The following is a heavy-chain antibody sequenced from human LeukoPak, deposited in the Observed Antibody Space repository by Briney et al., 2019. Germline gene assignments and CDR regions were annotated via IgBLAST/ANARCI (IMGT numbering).Heavy chain of an antibody. CDR2: IYSGGTT. CDR1: EFTFRSYS. J-gene: IGHJ3*02. Sequence: GGSLRLSCAGSEFTFRSYSMHWVRQAPGKGLECVSVIYSGGTTYYADSVKGRFTISRDNAKNSLYLQMNSLRAEDTAVYYCARVQPNYYYDSSGYCAFDIWGQGTMVTVSS. CDR3: ARVQPNYYYDSSGYCAFDI. V-gene: IGHV3-48*04. D-gene: IGHD3-22*01.